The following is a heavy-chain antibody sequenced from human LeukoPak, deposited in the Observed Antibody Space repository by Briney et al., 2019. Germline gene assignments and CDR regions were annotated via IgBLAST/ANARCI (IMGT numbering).Heavy chain of an antibody. D-gene: IGHD6-19*01. CDR2: ISYDGRNK. J-gene: IGHJ4*02. Sequence: LGGSLRLSCAASGFTFSSYAMHWVRQAPGKGLEWVAVISYDGRNKYYADSVKGRFTISRDNSKKTLYLQMNSLRAEDTAVYYCAKVGQWLVRRYFDYWGQGTLVTVSS. V-gene: IGHV3-30*04. CDR3: AKVGQWLVRRYFDY. CDR1: GFTFSSYA.